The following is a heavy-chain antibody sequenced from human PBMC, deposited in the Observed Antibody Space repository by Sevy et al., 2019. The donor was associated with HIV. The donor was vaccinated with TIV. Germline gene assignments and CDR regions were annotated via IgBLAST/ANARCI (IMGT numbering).Heavy chain of an antibody. CDR2: INPNSGAP. D-gene: IGHD5-18*01. CDR3: ASPGGYRYGSLLDY. V-gene: IGHV1-2*02. Sequence: ASVKVSCKASGHTFTDYFIHWVRQAPGQGLEWMGWINPNSGAPKYAQKFEGRVTMPRDTSITITYMELSRLRSDDTAVYYCASPGGYRYGSLLDYWGQGTLVTVSS. J-gene: IGHJ4*02. CDR1: GHTFTDYF.